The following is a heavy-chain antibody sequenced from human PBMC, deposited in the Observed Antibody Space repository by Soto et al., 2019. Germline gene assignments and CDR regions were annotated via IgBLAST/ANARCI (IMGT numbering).Heavy chain of an antibody. CDR3: ARDIVIGTPAIPLPFYPYDGMDV. Sequence: QVHLVQSGAEVMKPGASVTVSCKASGYNFTKYGISWVRQAPGQGPQWMGWINTYNGNTNYAHKLQDRVTMTTDTSTTTAYIELRGLRSDDTAVYYCARDIVIGTPAIPLPFYPYDGMDVWGQGTTVTVSS. CDR1: GYNFTKYG. V-gene: IGHV1-18*04. CDR2: INTYNGNT. D-gene: IGHD2-2*02. J-gene: IGHJ6*02.